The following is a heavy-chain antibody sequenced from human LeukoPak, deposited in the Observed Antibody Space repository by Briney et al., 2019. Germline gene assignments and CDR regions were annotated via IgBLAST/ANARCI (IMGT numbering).Heavy chain of an antibody. CDR2: FYDTRSP. CDR3: ARGRGSLTY. J-gene: IGHJ4*02. D-gene: IGHD3-10*01. Sequence: SETLSLTCTVPGGSISLYYSCWIRQPPGKGLEWIGYFYDTRSPKYNPSLERRVTISVDMSRNQFSLNLTSVTAADTAVYYCARGRGSLTYWGQGTLATVSS. V-gene: IGHV4-59*01. CDR1: GGSISLYY.